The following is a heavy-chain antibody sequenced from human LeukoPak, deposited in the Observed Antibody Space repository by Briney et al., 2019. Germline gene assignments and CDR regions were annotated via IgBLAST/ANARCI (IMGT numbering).Heavy chain of an antibody. Sequence: ASVKVSCKASGYTFTGYYIHWVRQAPGQGLECVGWINPNSGGTNYAQKFQGRVTMTRDTAISTAYMELSRLRSDDTAVYYCAREGVNGDNDYWGQGTLVTVSS. CDR1: GYTFTGYY. CDR2: INPNSGGT. CDR3: AREGVNGDNDY. J-gene: IGHJ4*02. V-gene: IGHV1-2*02. D-gene: IGHD4-17*01.